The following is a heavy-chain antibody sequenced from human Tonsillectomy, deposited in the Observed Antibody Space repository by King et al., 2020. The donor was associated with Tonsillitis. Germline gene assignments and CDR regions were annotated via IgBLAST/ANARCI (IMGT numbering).Heavy chain of an antibody. V-gene: IGHV1-69*09. CDR3: ARDPMGRWFIISGVDY. J-gene: IGHJ4*02. CDR1: GGTFSSYA. CDR2: IIHILGME. Sequence: QLVQSGAEVKKPGSSVKVSCKASGGTFSSYAISWVRQAPGQGLEWMGRIIHILGMENYAQKFQGRVTITADKTTSTAYMELSSLRSEDTAVYYCARDPMGRWFIISGVDYWGQGTMVPVPS. D-gene: IGHD3-10*01.